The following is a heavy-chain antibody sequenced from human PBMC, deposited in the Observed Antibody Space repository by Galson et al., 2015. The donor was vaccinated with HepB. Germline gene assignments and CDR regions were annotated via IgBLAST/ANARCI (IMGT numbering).Heavy chain of an antibody. Sequence: SLRLSCAASGFTFSSYAMSWVRQAPGKGLEWVSAISGSGGSTYYADSVKGRFTISRDNSKNTLYLQMNSLRAEDTAVYYCAKEAIGSLHLGELSLKLRGLHWDYWGQGTLVTVSS. CDR3: AKEAIGSLHLGELSLKLRGLHWDY. V-gene: IGHV3-23*01. CDR1: GFTFSSYA. J-gene: IGHJ4*02. CDR2: ISGSGGST. D-gene: IGHD3-16*02.